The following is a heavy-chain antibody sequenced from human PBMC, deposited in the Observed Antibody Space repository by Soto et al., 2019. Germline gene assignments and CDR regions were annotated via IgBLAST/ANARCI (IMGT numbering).Heavy chain of an antibody. D-gene: IGHD3-22*01. CDR1: GGTFSSYA. CDR2: IIPIFGTA. CDR3: ARERYFDSSYDAFDI. J-gene: IGHJ3*02. Sequence: GASVKVSCKASGGTFSSYAISWVRQAPGQGLEWMGGIIPIFGTANYAQKFQGRVTITADESTSTAYMELSSLRSEDTAVYYCARERYFDSSYDAFDIWGQGTMVTVSS. V-gene: IGHV1-69*13.